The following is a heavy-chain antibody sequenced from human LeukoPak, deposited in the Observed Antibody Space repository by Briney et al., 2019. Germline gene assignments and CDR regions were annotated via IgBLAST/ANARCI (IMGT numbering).Heavy chain of an antibody. D-gene: IGHD3-10*01. CDR2: ISWNSGSI. Sequence: PGRSLRLSCAASGFTFNDYAMHWVRQVPGKGLEWVSGISWNSGSIGYADSVKGRFTISRDNAKYSLYLQMNSLRAEDTALYYCAKDGGSGSYYYNWFDPWGQGTLVTVSS. CDR3: AKDGGSGSYYYNWFDP. CDR1: GFTFNDYA. V-gene: IGHV3-9*01. J-gene: IGHJ5*02.